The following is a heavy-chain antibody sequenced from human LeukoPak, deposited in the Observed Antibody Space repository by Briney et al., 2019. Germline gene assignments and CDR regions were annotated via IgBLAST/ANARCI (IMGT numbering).Heavy chain of an antibody. D-gene: IGHD5-12*01. J-gene: IGHJ4*02. Sequence: GGSLRLSCAASGFTFSSYAMSWVRQAPGKGLEWVSAISGSGGSTYYADSVKGRFTISRDNSKNTLYLQMNSLRAEDTAVYYCAKDLRGYSGYDPPQFDYWGQGTLVTVSS. CDR2: ISGSGGST. CDR1: GFTFSSYA. CDR3: AKDLRGYSGYDPPQFDY. V-gene: IGHV3-23*01.